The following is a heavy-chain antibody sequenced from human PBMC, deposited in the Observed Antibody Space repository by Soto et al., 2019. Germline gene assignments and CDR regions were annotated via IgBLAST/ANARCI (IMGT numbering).Heavy chain of an antibody. CDR2: ISYDGNNK. J-gene: IGHJ4*02. CDR1: GFTFSTYG. D-gene: IGHD1-1*01. V-gene: IGHV3-30*18. CDR3: AKSVYNWNDGFFDY. Sequence: QVPLVESGGGVVQPGRSLRLSCAASGFTFSTYGMHWVRQAPGKGLEWVAVISYDGNNKYYADSVKGRFTISRDNSKDTLYLQMSSLRAEDTAVYYWAKSVYNWNDGFFDYWGQGTLVTVSS.